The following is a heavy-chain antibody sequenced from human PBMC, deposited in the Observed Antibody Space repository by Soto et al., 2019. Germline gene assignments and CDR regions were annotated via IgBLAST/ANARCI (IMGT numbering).Heavy chain of an antibody. CDR2: MSYSRST. V-gene: IGHV4-39*02. J-gene: IGHJ4*02. CDR3: ASDLRPTNWGGGYCDY. D-gene: IGHD7-27*01. CDR1: GGSISSNNYY. Sequence: QLQLQESGPGLLKPSETLSLTCFVSGGSISSNNYYWGWIRQPPGKGLEWIGSMSYSRSTYYNPYLKSRVTISVDTSKSHFSLKLTSVTAADTAVYYCASDLRPTNWGGGYCDYWGKGPLVTVSS.